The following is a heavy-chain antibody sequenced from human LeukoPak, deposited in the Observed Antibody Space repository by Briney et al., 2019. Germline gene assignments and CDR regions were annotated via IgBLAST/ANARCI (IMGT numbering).Heavy chain of an antibody. CDR2: ISAYNGNT. CDR1: GYTFTSYG. J-gene: IGHJ4*02. V-gene: IGHV1-18*01. CDR3: ARDRSYYSNSIRFDY. D-gene: IGHD4-11*01. Sequence: ASVKVSCKASGYTFTSYGISWVRRAPGQGLEWIGWISAYNGNTNYAQKLQGRVTMTTDTSTSTAYMELRSLRSDDTAVYYCARDRSYYSNSIRFDYWGQGTLVTVSS.